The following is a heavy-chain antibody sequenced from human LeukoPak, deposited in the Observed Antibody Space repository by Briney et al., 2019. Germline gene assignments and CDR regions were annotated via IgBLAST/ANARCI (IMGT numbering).Heavy chain of an antibody. J-gene: IGHJ4*02. CDR3: AREVAAAGLLDY. Sequence: ASVTVSCKASGYTFTSYYMHWVRQAPGQGLEWMGIINPSGGSTSYAQKSQGRVTMTRDTSTSTVYMELSSLRSEDTAVYYCAREVAAAGLLDYWGQGTLVTVSS. V-gene: IGHV1-46*01. CDR2: INPSGGST. D-gene: IGHD6-13*01. CDR1: GYTFTSYY.